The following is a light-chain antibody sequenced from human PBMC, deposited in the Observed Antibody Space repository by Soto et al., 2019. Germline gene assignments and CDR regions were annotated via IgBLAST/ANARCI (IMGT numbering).Light chain of an antibody. CDR2: DAS. CDR3: QQYNSYSWT. Sequence: DIQMTQSPSTLSASVGDRVTITCRASQSISSWLAWYQQKPGKAPKLLIYDASSLESGVPSRFSGSGSAPEFTLTISRLQPDDFATYYCQQYNSYSWTFGQGTKV. J-gene: IGKJ1*01. CDR1: QSISSW. V-gene: IGKV1-5*01.